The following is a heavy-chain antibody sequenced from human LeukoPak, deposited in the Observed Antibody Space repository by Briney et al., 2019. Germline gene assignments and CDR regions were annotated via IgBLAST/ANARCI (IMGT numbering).Heavy chain of an antibody. D-gene: IGHD6-13*01. J-gene: IGHJ4*02. CDR3: ARGRGSSWYYFDS. CDR2: IYASGNT. CDR1: GGSISSYY. V-gene: IGHV4-4*07. Sequence: SETLSLTCTVSGGSISSYYWSWVRQPAGKGLEWIGRIYASGNTNYNSSLKGRVTMTVDTSKNQFSLNLSSVTAADTAVYYCARGRGSSWYYFDSWGQGTLVTVSS.